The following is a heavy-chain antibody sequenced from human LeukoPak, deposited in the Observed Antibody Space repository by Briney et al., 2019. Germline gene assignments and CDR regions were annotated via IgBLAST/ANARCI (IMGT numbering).Heavy chain of an antibody. CDR3: VKDSEVLNY. CDR1: GFRFNNYA. J-gene: IGHJ4*02. D-gene: IGHD3-10*01. V-gene: IGHV3-30*02. CDR2: IRNDASET. Sequence: PGGSLRLSCAASGFRFNNYAMHWVRQAPGKGLEWVTFIRNDASETFYGDSVKGRLTVSRDNSKNTQYLQMNSLRIEGTAVYYCVKDSEVLNYWGQGTLVTVSS.